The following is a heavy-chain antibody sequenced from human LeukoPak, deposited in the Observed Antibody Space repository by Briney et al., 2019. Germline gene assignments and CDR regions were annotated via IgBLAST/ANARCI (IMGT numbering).Heavy chain of an antibody. J-gene: IGHJ4*02. V-gene: IGHV3-30-3*01. CDR3: AREHDLWSDY. CDR1: GFTFSSYA. CDR2: ISYDGSNK. Sequence: PGRSLRLSCAASGFTFSSYAMHWVRQAPGKGLERVAVISYDGSNKYYADSVKGRFTISRDNSKNTLYLQMNSLRAEDTAVYYCAREHDLWSDYWGQGTLVTVSS. D-gene: IGHD3-10*01.